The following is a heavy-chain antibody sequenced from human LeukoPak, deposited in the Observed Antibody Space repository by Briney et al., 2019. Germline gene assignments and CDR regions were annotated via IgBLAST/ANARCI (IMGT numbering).Heavy chain of an antibody. CDR3: AKEIVVVPAQSYGMDV. D-gene: IGHD2-2*01. Sequence: GGSLRLSCAASGFTFSSYAMSWVRQAPGKGLEWVSAISGSGGSTYYADSVKGRFTISRDNSKNTLYLQMNSLRAEDTAVYYCAKEIVVVPAQSYGMDVWGQGTTVTVSS. CDR2: ISGSGGST. V-gene: IGHV3-23*01. J-gene: IGHJ6*02. CDR1: GFTFSSYA.